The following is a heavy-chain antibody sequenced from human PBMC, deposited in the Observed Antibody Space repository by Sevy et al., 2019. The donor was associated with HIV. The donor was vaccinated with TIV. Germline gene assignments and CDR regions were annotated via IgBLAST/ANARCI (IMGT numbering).Heavy chain of an antibody. CDR1: GFTFSSDW. Sequence: GGSLRLSCEVSGFTFSSDWMHWVRQAPGKGLVWVSGINSDGSRKNYADSVKGRFTISRDSAKNTLFLQMDSLRAEDTAMYYCIRGTSGTFGHWGQGTLVTVSS. CDR2: INSDGSRK. J-gene: IGHJ4*02. V-gene: IGHV3-74*01. CDR3: IRGTSGTFGH. D-gene: IGHD1-26*01.